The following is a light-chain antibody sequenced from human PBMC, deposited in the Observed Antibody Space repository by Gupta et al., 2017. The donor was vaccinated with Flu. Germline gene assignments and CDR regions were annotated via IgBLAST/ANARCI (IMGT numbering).Light chain of an antibody. V-gene: IGLV2-14*01. CDR2: EVS. CDR1: SSDVGGYNY. J-gene: IGLJ3*02. CDR3: SSYTSSSTLE. Sequence: SALTQPASVSGSPGPSITISCNGTSSDVGGYNYVSWYQQHPGKAPKLMIYEVSNRPSGVSNRFSGSKSGNTASLTISGLQAEDEADYYCSSYTSSSTLEFGGGTKLTAL.